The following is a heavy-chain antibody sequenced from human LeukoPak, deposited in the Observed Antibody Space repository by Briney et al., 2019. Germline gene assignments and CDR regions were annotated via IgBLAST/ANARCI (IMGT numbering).Heavy chain of an antibody. Sequence: TSETLSLTCTVSGSSISNYYWTWIRQPAGKGLEWIGRIYTSGGTNYNPSLKTRVTMSVDTSKNQVSLKLSSVTAADTAMYYCARAAEYSSGWYRFDYWGQGILVTVSA. J-gene: IGHJ4*02. CDR2: IYTSGGT. CDR3: ARAAEYSSGWYRFDY. CDR1: GSSISNYY. V-gene: IGHV4-4*07. D-gene: IGHD6-19*01.